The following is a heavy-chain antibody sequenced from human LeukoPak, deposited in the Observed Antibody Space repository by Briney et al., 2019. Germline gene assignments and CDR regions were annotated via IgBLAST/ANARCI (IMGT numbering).Heavy chain of an antibody. D-gene: IGHD5-18*01. CDR3: ARHAGMMWIQGTRDWFDP. V-gene: IGHV4-34*01. Sequence: PSETLSLTCAVYGGSFSGYYWSWIRQPPGKGLEWIGEINHSGSTNYNPSLKSRVTISVDTSKNQFSLKLSSVTAADTAVYYCARHAGMMWIQGTRDWFDPWGQGTLVTVSS. CDR2: INHSGST. CDR1: GGSFSGYY. J-gene: IGHJ5*02.